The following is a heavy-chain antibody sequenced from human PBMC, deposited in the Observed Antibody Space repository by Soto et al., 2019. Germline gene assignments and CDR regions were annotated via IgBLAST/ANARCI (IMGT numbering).Heavy chain of an antibody. CDR2: VRGNGDPP. CDR1: GFTFSSYA. J-gene: IGHJ4*02. CDR3: VKSRGGNNFDFFD. V-gene: IGHV3-64D*06. D-gene: IGHD5-12*01. Sequence: QAGGSLRLSCSASGFTFSSYAMHWVRRAPGKGLEYVSGVRGNGDPPFYADSVKGRFTISRDNSKNTLYLQMSGLSADDTAVYYCVKSRGGNNFDFFDWGQGALVTVSS.